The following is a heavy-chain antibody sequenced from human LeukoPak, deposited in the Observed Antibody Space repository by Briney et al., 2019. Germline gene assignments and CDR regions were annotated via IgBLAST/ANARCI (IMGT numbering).Heavy chain of an antibody. J-gene: IGHJ3*02. CDR2: INPNSGGT. CDR1: GYTFTGYY. CDR3: ARIISYGGNDAFDI. D-gene: IGHD1-26*01. V-gene: IGHV1-2*02. Sequence: GASVKVSCKASGYTFTGYYMHWVRQAPGQGLEWMGWINPNSGGTNYAQKFQGRVTMTRDTSISTAYMELSSLRSDDTAVYYCARIISYGGNDAFDIWGQGTMVTVSP.